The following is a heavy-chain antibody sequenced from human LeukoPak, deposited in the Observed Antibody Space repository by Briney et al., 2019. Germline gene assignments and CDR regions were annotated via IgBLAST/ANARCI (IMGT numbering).Heavy chain of an antibody. CDR3: ARGGNYWPQWWFDP. J-gene: IGHJ5*02. CDR2: IYYTGST. CDR1: GGSISTYY. Sequence: SETLSLTCTVSGGSISTYYWSWIRQPPGKGLEWIGYIYYTGSTSYNPSLKSRVTMSLDASKNQFSLELNSVTPADTAVYYCARGGNYWPQWWFDPWGRGTLVRVSS. D-gene: IGHD1-26*01. V-gene: IGHV4-59*01.